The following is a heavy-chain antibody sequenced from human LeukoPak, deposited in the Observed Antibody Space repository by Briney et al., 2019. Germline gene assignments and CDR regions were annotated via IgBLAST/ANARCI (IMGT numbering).Heavy chain of an antibody. CDR2: IYSGGST. J-gene: IGHJ4*02. D-gene: IGHD4-23*01. Sequence: GEPLRLSCAASGFTVSSNYLSWVRQAPGKGLEWVSIIYSGGSTYYADSVKGRFTISRDNSKNTLYLQMDSLRAEDTAVYYCARTLLTRYFDYWGQGTLVTVSS. CDR3: ARTLLTRYFDY. CDR1: GFTVSSNY. V-gene: IGHV3-53*01.